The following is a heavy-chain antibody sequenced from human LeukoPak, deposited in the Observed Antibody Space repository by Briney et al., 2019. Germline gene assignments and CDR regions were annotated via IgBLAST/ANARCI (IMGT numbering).Heavy chain of an antibody. CDR1: GGSINNYY. CDR2: IYTRGST. CDR3: ARGRYCSAEICSGGDAFDI. D-gene: IGHD2-15*01. V-gene: IGHV4-4*07. J-gene: IGHJ3*02. Sequence: TSSETLSLTCTVSGGSINNYYWSWIRQPAGKGLEWIGRIYTRGSTNYNPSLKSRVTMSVDTSKNQFSLKLSSVTAADTAVYYRARGRYCSAEICSGGDAFDIWGQGTIVSVSS.